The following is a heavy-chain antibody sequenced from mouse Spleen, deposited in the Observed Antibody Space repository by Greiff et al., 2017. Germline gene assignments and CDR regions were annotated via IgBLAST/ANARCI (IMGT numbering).Heavy chain of an antibody. CDR3: APRTGYFDV. CDR1: GYSFTDYN. V-gene: IGHV1-39*01. J-gene: IGHJ1*01. CDR2: INPNHGTT. Sequence: VQLKESGPELVKPGASVKISCKASGYSFTDYNMNWVKQSNGKSLEWIGAINPNHGTTSYNQKFKGKATLTVDQSSSTAYMQLNSLTSEDSAVYYCAPRTGYFDVWGAGTTVTVSS.